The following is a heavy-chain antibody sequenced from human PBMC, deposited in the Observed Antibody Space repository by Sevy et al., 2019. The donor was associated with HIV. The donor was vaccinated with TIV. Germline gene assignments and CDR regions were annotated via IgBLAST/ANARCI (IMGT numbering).Heavy chain of an antibody. CDR3: ARGARGYSGYNSYYFGY. CDR2: IIPIFGTA. D-gene: IGHD5-12*01. Sequence: ASVKVSCKASGGTFSSYASSWVRQAPGQGLEWMGGIIPIFGTANYAQNFQGRVTITADESTSTAYMELSSLRSEDTAVYYCARGARGYSGYNSYYFGYWGQGTLVTVSS. CDR1: GGTFSSYA. J-gene: IGHJ4*02. V-gene: IGHV1-69*13.